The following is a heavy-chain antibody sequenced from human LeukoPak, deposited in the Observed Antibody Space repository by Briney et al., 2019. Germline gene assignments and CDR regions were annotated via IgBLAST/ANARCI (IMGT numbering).Heavy chain of an antibody. Sequence: SVKVSCKASGGTFSSYAISWVRQAPGQGLEWMGRIIPILGIANYAQKFQGRVTITADKSTSTAYMELTRLRSEDTAVYYCARVADYSSGAFDIWGQGTLVTVSS. CDR1: GGTFSSYA. CDR2: IIPILGIA. J-gene: IGHJ3*02. CDR3: ARVADYSSGAFDI. D-gene: IGHD6-19*01. V-gene: IGHV1-69*04.